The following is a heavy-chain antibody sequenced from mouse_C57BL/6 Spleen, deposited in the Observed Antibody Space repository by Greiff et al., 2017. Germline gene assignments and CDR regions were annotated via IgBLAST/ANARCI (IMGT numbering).Heavy chain of an antibody. Sequence: EVQLQQSGPVLVKPGASVKMSCKASGYTFTDYYMNWVKQRHGKGLEWIGVINPDNGGTSYNQKFKGKATLTVDNSSSTAYMELNSLTTEDSAVYYCARTDTTVVEGFDDWGQGTTLTVSS. V-gene: IGHV1-19*01. J-gene: IGHJ2*01. CDR2: INPDNGGT. CDR3: ARTDTTVVEGFDD. D-gene: IGHD1-1*01. CDR1: GYTFTDYY.